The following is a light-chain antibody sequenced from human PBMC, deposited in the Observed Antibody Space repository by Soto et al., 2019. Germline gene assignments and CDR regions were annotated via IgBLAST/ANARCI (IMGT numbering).Light chain of an antibody. CDR1: SSDVGGYNY. V-gene: IGLV2-14*01. J-gene: IGLJ2*01. CDR2: DVS. CDR3: SSYTSSSTRV. Sequence: QSVLTQPASVSGSPGQSITISCTGTSSDVGGYNYVSWYQQHPGKAPKLIIYDVSNRPSGVSNLFSGSKSGNTASLTISGLQAEDEADYYCSSYTSSSTRVFGGGTKLTV.